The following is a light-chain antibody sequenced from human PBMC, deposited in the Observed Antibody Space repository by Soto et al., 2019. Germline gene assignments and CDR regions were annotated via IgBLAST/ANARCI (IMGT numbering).Light chain of an antibody. Sequence: IVLTQSPGTLSLSPGERATLSCRASQSVPKSYLAWYQQRPGQAPRLLIYDASNRATGIPDRFSGSESGTDFTLTIRRLEPEDCAVYYCHQYAWSPLTVCQGTRLEIK. CDR3: HQYAWSPLT. V-gene: IGKV3-20*01. J-gene: IGKJ5*01. CDR2: DAS. CDR1: QSVPKSY.